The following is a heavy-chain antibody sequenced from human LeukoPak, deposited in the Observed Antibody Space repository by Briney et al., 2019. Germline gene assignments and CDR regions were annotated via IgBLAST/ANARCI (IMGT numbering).Heavy chain of an antibody. J-gene: IGHJ4*02. CDR1: GFTFSSYS. V-gene: IGHV3-21*01. Sequence: GGSLRLSCAASGFTFSSYSMNWVRQAPGKGLEWVSSISSSSSYIYYADSVKGRFTISRDNAKNSLYLQMNSLRAEDTAVYYCAKDQRPYAVVVVAATKDWGQGTLVTVSS. CDR3: AKDQRPYAVVVVAATKD. CDR2: ISSSSSYI. D-gene: IGHD2-15*01.